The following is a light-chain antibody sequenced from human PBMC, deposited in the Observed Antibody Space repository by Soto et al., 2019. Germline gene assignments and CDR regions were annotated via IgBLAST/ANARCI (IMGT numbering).Light chain of an antibody. Sequence: ESVLTQSPGTLSLSPGERATLSCRASQSVSSNYLAGYQQKPGQAPRLLIYVASTRATGIPDRLSGSGSGTDFPLTISRLEPEDSAVYYCQQYGSSPTWTFGQGNKVEIK. J-gene: IGKJ1*01. CDR3: QQYGSSPTWT. CDR1: QSVSSNY. V-gene: IGKV3-20*01. CDR2: VAS.